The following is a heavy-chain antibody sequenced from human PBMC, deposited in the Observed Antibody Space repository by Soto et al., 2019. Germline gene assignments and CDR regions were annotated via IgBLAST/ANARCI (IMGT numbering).Heavy chain of an antibody. CDR3: ARDGNRHDFDF. V-gene: IGHV1-46*01. CDR2: IHPSGGIT. D-gene: IGHD2-15*01. Sequence: QVQLVQSGAEVKKPGASVMVSCKASGYSFTTYFVHWVRQAPGQGLEWLGRIHPSGGITIYAQQFQGRVTVTRDTSTTTVYMELNSLTSEATAVYYCARDGNRHDFDFWGQGTLVTVSS. CDR1: GYSFTTYF. J-gene: IGHJ4*02.